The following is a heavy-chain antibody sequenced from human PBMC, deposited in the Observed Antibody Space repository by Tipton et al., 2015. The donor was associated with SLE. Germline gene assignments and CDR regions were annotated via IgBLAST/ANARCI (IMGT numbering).Heavy chain of an antibody. CDR2: INPDSGVT. J-gene: IGHJ4*02. Sequence: QSGAEVKKPGASVKVSCRASGYTLTAYYLHWVRQAPGQGLEWMGWINPDSGVTHFAPKFQGRLTMTRDTSINTAYMELSRLRSDDTALYYCARKDYGIFSPFDYLGQGTLVTVTS. V-gene: IGHV1-2*02. D-gene: IGHD3-3*02. CDR1: GYTLTAYY. CDR3: ARKDYGIFSPFDY.